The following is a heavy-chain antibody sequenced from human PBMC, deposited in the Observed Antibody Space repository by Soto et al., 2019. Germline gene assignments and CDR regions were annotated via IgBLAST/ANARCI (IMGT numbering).Heavy chain of an antibody. J-gene: IGHJ6*02. D-gene: IGHD3-10*01. CDR2: ISSTGGST. V-gene: IGHV3-23*01. Sequence: EVQLLESGGGLVQPGGSLRLSCAASGFTFRSYAMSWVRQAPGKGLEWVSGISSTGGSTYYADSVKGRFTISRDNSKNTLYLQMNSLRAEDTAVYYCARVKIYGLGGMDVWGQGTTVTVSS. CDR1: GFTFRSYA. CDR3: ARVKIYGLGGMDV.